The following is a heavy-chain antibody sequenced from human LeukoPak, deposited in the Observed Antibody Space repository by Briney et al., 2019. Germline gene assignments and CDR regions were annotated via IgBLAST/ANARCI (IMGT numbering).Heavy chain of an antibody. CDR2: INHSGST. CDR1: GGSFSGYY. D-gene: IGHD4-17*01. V-gene: IGHV4-34*01. Sequence: SETLSLTCAVYGGSFSGYYWNWIRQPPGKGLEWIGEINHSGSTNYNPSLKSRVTISVDTSKNQFSLKLSSVTAADTAVYYCARESFGLYGDYVNAFDIWGQGTMVTVSS. CDR3: ARESFGLYGDYVNAFDI. J-gene: IGHJ3*02.